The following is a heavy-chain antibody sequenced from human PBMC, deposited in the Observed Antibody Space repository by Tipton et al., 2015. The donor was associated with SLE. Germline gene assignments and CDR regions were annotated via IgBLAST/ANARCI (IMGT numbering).Heavy chain of an antibody. CDR1: GGSISSYY. D-gene: IGHD3-10*01. Sequence: VKPSETLSLTCTVSGGSISSYYWSWIRQPPGKGLEWIGDIYYSGSTNYNPSLKSRVTISVDTSKNQFSLKLSSVTAADTAVYYCARGNYYYGSAAFDIWGQGTMVTVSS. V-gene: IGHV4-59*01. J-gene: IGHJ3*02. CDR3: ARGNYYYGSAAFDI. CDR2: IYYSGST.